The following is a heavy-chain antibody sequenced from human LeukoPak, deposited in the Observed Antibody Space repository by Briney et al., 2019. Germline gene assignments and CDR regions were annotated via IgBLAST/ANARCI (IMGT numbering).Heavy chain of an antibody. J-gene: IGHJ3*02. V-gene: IGHV4-39*07. CDR3: ARVPYCSSTSCYTNYDILPFDAFDI. CDR2: GDYSGGT. CDR1: GDSFTSVTDY. D-gene: IGHD2-2*02. Sequence: SETLSLTCTVSGDSFTSVTDYWAWIRQPPGKGLEWIASGDYSGGTYYNPSLESRVAISADMSKNQISLKLTSVTGADTAVYYCARVPYCSSTSCYTNYDILPFDAFDIWGQGTMVTVSS.